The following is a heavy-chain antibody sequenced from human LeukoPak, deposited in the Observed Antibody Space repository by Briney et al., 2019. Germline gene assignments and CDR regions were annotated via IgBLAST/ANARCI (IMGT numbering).Heavy chain of an antibody. CDR2: INHSGST. CDR1: GGSLSGYY. J-gene: IGHJ4*02. Sequence: SETLSLTCAVYGGSLSGYYWSWIRQPPGKGLEWIGEINHSGSTNYNPSLKSRVTISVDTSKNQFSLKLSSVTAADTAVYYCARRGSYGIAYWGQGTLVTVSS. V-gene: IGHV4-34*01. D-gene: IGHD3-16*01. CDR3: ARRGSYGIAY.